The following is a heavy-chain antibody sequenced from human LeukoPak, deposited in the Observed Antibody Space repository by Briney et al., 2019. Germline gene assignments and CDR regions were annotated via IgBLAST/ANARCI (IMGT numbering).Heavy chain of an antibody. D-gene: IGHD6-19*01. CDR1: GFTVSNYY. CDR2: IYSGGSA. V-gene: IGHV3-66*01. Sequence: GESLRLSCVASGFTVSNYYMSRVRQAPGKGLEWVSVIYSGGSAYSADSVKGRFTMSRDTSKNTLYLQMNSLRAEDTAVYYCVRMVTGWPNWIDPWGQGTLVTVSS. CDR3: VRMVTGWPNWIDP. J-gene: IGHJ5*02.